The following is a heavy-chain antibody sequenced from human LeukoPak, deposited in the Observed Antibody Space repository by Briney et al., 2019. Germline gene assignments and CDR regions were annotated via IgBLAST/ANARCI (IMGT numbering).Heavy chain of an antibody. Sequence: PGESLRLSCAASGFIFSNDWMSWGCQAPGEGLEWVANISPGASVKYCVDSVKGRFTISRDDARNSLFLQMDSLRVEDTAVYYCENAYLDWSLGGQGALVTVSS. J-gene: IGHJ4*02. CDR3: ENAYLDWSL. CDR1: GFIFSNDW. D-gene: IGHD3-9*01. V-gene: IGHV3-7*01. CDR2: ISPGASVK.